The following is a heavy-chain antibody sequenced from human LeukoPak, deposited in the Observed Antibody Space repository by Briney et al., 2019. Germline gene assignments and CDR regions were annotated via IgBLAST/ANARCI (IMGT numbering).Heavy chain of an antibody. D-gene: IGHD3-10*01. CDR1: GFTFSSYG. CDR3: AKDYYGSGSYFGTSYYYYYMDV. CDR2: IRYDGSNK. V-gene: IGHV3-30*02. Sequence: GGSLRLSCAASGFTFSSYGMHWVRQAPGKGLEWVAFIRYDGSNKYYADSVKGRFTISRDNSKNTLYLQMNSLRAEDTAVYYCAKDYYGSGSYFGTSYYYYYMDVWGKGTTVTISS. J-gene: IGHJ6*03.